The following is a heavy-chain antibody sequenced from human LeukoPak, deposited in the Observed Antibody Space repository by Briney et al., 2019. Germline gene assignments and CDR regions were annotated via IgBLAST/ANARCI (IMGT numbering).Heavy chain of an antibody. CDR1: GGSFSGYY. J-gene: IGHJ4*02. D-gene: IGHD2-2*01. CDR3: ARGPHCSSASCYAGDFDY. Sequence: AEPQTLTCAVYGGSFSGYYWSWIRQPPEKGLEWIGENNHSGSTNYNPSLKSRVTISVDTSKNQFSLKLSSVTAADTAVYYCARGPHCSSASCYAGDFDYWGQGTLVTVSS. CDR2: NNHSGST. V-gene: IGHV4-34*01.